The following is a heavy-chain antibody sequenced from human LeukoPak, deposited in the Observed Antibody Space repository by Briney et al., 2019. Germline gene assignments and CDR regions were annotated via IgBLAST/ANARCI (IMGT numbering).Heavy chain of an antibody. Sequence: SETLSLTCTVSGGSISSYYWSWIRQPPGKGLEWIGYIYYSGSTNYNPSLKSRVTISVDTSKNQFSLKLSSVTAADTAVYYCAREGSGYGYYYYYMDVWGKGPRSPSP. CDR2: IYYSGST. D-gene: IGHD3-22*01. V-gene: IGHV4-59*01. CDR3: AREGSGYGYYYYYMDV. CDR1: GGSISSYY. J-gene: IGHJ6*03.